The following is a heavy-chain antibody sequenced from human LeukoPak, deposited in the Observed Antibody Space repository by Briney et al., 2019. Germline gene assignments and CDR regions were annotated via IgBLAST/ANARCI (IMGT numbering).Heavy chain of an antibody. V-gene: IGHV4-4*07. CDR1: GGSISSYY. D-gene: IGHD6-13*01. CDR2: IYTSGST. CDR3: ARAYSSNWYDAFHI. Sequence: SETLSLTCTVSGGSISSYYWSWIRQPAGKGLEWIGRIYTSGSTNYNPSLKSRVTMSVDTSKNQFSLKLSSVTAADTAVYYCARAYSSNWYDAFHIWGQGTMVTVSS. J-gene: IGHJ3*02.